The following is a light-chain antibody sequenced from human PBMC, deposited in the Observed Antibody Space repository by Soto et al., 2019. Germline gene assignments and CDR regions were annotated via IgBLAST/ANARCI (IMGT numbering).Light chain of an antibody. CDR1: QSVSSN. Sequence: IVMTQSPATLSVSPGARATLSCRASQSVSSNLAWYQQKPGPAPRLLIYGASTRATGIPARFSGSGSGTEFTLTISSLQSEDFAVYYCQQYNNWPPWTFGQGTKVEIK. CDR3: QQYNNWPPWT. V-gene: IGKV3-15*01. CDR2: GAS. J-gene: IGKJ1*01.